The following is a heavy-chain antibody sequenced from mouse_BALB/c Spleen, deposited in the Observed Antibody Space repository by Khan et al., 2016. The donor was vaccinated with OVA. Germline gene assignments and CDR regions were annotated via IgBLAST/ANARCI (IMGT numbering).Heavy chain of an antibody. Sequence: QIQLVQSGPELKKPGETVRISCKASGYTFTTAGIQWVQKMPGKGLKWIGWINTHSGVPKYAEDFKGRFAFSLETSASTAYLQITNLKNDCAATYFCASGGAAYYRNDGGAMDYWGQGTSVTVSS. CDR1: GYTFTTAG. D-gene: IGHD2-14*01. V-gene: IGHV9-4*02. J-gene: IGHJ4*01. CDR3: ASGGAAYYRNDGGAMDY. CDR2: INTHSGVP.